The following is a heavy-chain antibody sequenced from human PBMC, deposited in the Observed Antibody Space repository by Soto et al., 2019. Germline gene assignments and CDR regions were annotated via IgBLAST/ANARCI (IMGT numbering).Heavy chain of an antibody. J-gene: IGHJ6*03. D-gene: IGHD3-3*01. CDR3: ANPDFWRGYYYYYMDV. CDR2: ISGSGGST. CDR1: GFTFSSYA. Sequence: EVQLLESGGGLVQPGGSLRLSCAASGFTFSSYAMSWVRQAPGKGLEWVSAISGSGGSTYYADSVKGRFTISRDNSKNTLYLQMNSLRAEDTAVYYCANPDFWRGYYYYYMDVWGKGTTVTVSS. V-gene: IGHV3-23*01.